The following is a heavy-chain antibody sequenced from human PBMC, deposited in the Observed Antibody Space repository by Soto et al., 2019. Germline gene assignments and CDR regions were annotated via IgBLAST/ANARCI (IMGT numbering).Heavy chain of an antibody. Sequence: GSLGLNCAASGFNLSCYAMDWVRQASGKGPEWVGRIKSKANSYATAYTASVKGRFTISRDDSKNTAYLQINSLKTEDSAVYYCTRLKDYCSAGRSYYDPWGQGTMVTVSS. CDR3: TRLKDYCSAGRSYYDP. D-gene: IGHD2-15*01. V-gene: IGHV3-73*01. CDR1: GFNLSCYA. CDR2: IKSKANSYAT. J-gene: IGHJ5*02.